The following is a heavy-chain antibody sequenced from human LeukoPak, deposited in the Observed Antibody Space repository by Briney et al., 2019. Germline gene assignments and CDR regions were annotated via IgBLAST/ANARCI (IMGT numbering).Heavy chain of an antibody. CDR2: INWDGGST. D-gene: IGHD5-12*01. CDR1: GFIFYDFT. J-gene: IGHJ4*02. V-gene: IGHV3-43*01. Sequence: GGSLRLSCAASGFIFYDFTLHWLRQAPGKGLEWVSLINWDGGSTYYADSVKAQFTISRDNSKNSLYLQMDSLTTEDTAFYYCAKGDVDSPMNFYHWGQGTLVTVSS. CDR3: AKGDVDSPMNFYH.